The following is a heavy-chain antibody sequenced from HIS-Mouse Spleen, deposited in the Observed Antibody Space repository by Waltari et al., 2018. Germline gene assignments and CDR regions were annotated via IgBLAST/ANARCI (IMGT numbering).Heavy chain of an antibody. Sequence: VQLVQSGAEVTKPGASVKVSCKASGSTFTSYGISWVRQAPGQGLEWMGWISAYNGNTNYAQKLQGRVTMTTDTSTSTAYMELRSLRSDDTAVYYCARSESRFLEWLDWFDPWGQGTLVTVSS. V-gene: IGHV1-18*01. J-gene: IGHJ5*02. D-gene: IGHD3-3*01. CDR2: ISAYNGNT. CDR1: GSTFTSYG. CDR3: ARSESRFLEWLDWFDP.